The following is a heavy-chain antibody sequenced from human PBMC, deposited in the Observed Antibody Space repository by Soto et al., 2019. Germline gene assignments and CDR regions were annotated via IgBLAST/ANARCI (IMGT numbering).Heavy chain of an antibody. Sequence: GGFLRLSCAASGFTFISYAMRWVRQAPGKGLEWVSDISGSGRSTYYADSVKGRFTISRDNSKNTLYMQMNSLRAEDTAVFYCAKAHYYDSSGYYLRDASDIWGQGTMVTVSS. CDR3: AKAHYYDSSGYYLRDASDI. V-gene: IGHV3-23*01. CDR1: GFTFISYA. D-gene: IGHD3-22*01. J-gene: IGHJ3*02. CDR2: ISGSGRST.